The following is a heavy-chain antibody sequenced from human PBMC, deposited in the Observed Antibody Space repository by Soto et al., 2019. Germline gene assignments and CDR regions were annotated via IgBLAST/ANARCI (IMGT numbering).Heavy chain of an antibody. V-gene: IGHV4-31*01. CDR3: ARDTYTHPGLFY. CDR1: GGSISSGGYY. D-gene: IGHD4-4*01. CDR2: IYYSGST. Sequence: SVTMSLTCTVSGGSISSGGYYWSWIRQHPGKGQEWIGYIYYSGSTYYNPSLKSQVTISVDTSKNPFSLKLSSVTAADTAVYYCARDTYTHPGLFYWGEGTLGTVYS. J-gene: IGHJ4*01.